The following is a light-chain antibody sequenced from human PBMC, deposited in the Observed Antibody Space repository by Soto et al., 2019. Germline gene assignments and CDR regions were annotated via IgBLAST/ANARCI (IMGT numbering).Light chain of an antibody. Sequence: EIVMTQYPATLSVSPGERSTLSCMASQSVSSNLAWYQQKPGQAPRLLIYGASIRATGVPARFSGSGSGTEFTLTISSLQSEDSAVYYCHQYNNWPPFTFGQGTRLEIK. CDR2: GAS. J-gene: IGKJ5*01. CDR3: HQYNNWPPFT. V-gene: IGKV3-15*01. CDR1: QSVSSN.